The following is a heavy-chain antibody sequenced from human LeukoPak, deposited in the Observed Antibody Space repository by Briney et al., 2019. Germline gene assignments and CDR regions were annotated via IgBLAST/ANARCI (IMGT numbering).Heavy chain of an antibody. J-gene: IGHJ4*02. CDR3: ARADRGFYGDYVFDY. CDR1: GYTFTSYG. V-gene: IGHV1-18*01. CDR2: ISAYNDNT. D-gene: IGHD4-17*01. Sequence: ASVKVSCKASGYTFTSYGISWVRQAPGQGLEWMGWISAYNDNTNYAQKLQGRVTMTTDTSTSTAYMELRSLRSDDTAVYYCARADRGFYGDYVFDYWGQGTLVTVSS.